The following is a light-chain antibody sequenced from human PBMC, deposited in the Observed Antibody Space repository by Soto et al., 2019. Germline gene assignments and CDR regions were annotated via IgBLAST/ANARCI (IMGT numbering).Light chain of an antibody. V-gene: IGKV3D-20*01. J-gene: IGKJ2*01. CDR2: DAS. CDR1: QSVSSSY. CDR3: QQYGNSPYT. Sequence: EIVLTQSPATRSLSPGERAPLSCEASQSVSSSYLAWYQQKPGLAPRLLIYDASSRATGIPDRFSGSGSGTDFTLTISRLEPEDFAVYYCQQYGNSPYTFGQGTKLEIK.